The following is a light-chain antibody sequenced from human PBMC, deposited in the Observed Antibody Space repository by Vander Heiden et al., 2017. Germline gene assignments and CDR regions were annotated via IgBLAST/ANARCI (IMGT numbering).Light chain of an antibody. Sequence: SVLTQPPSMSEVPRQRVTISCSGSSTNIGDNAVNWYQQLPGKAPKLLIYYDDLMPSGVSDRFSGSRSGTAASLAISGLQSEDEADYYCAAWDDSLNGVVFGGGTKLTVL. CDR3: AAWDDSLNGVV. CDR2: YDD. V-gene: IGLV1-36*01. CDR1: STNIGDNA. J-gene: IGLJ2*01.